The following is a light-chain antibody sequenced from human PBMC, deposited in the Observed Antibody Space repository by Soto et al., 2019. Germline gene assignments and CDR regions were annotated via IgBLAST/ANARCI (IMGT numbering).Light chain of an antibody. V-gene: IGKV1-5*03. J-gene: IGKJ5*01. CDR1: QSITTW. Sequence: DTQMTQSPSTVSASVGDRVTITCRASQSITTWLAWYQQKPGKAPKLLISKATNLQSGVPSRFSGSGSGTEFTLTISSLQPEDFAIYYCQQYNDYQYTFGQGTRLEIK. CDR3: QQYNDYQYT. CDR2: KAT.